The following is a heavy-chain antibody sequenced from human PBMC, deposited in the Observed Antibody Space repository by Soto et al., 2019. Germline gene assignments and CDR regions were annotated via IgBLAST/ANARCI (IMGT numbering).Heavy chain of an antibody. D-gene: IGHD7-27*01. CDR3: ERTGDYLVDY. V-gene: IGHV6-1*01. CDR1: GYSVSSKNAA. CDR2: TYYSSRLSS. Sequence: PSQTLSLTCAISGYSVSSKNAAWHWIRQSPSRGLEWLGRTYYSSRLSSNYAVSVKSRITINPDTSKNQCSLQLRSVTPDDTDIYYCERTGDYLVDYWGQGTLVTVSS. J-gene: IGHJ4*02.